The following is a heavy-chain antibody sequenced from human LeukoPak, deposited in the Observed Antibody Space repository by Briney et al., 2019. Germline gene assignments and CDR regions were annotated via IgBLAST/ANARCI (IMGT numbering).Heavy chain of an antibody. CDR1: GFSSSSYA. J-gene: IGHJ4*02. D-gene: IGHD6-13*01. Sequence: GGSLRLSCAASGFSSSSYALNWVRQAPGKGLEWVATVSGSGDRMYHADSVKGRFTISRDNSKNTIYLQMNSLRAEDTALYYCAKAAAAPGFDFWGQGTLVTVSS. CDR2: VSGSGDRM. V-gene: IGHV3-23*01. CDR3: AKAAAAPGFDF.